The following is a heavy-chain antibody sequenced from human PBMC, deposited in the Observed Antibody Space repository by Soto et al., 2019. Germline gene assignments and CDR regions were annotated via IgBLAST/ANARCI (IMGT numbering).Heavy chain of an antibody. CDR1: VFTFSSYA. D-gene: IGHD6-19*01. J-gene: IGHJ6*02. Sequence: GSLRLSCAASVFTFSSYAMSWVRQAPGKGLEWVSAISGSGGSTYYADSVKGRFTISRDNSKNTLYLQMNSLRAEDTAVYYCAKQIQWLYYYYYYGMDVWGQGTTVTVSS. CDR2: ISGSGGST. CDR3: AKQIQWLYYYYYYGMDV. V-gene: IGHV3-23*01.